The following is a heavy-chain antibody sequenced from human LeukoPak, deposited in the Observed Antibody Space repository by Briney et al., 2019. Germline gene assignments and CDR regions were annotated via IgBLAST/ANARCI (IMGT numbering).Heavy chain of an antibody. CDR3: AREGDIVATDGSTYYYYYYMDV. J-gene: IGHJ6*03. Sequence: PGGSLRLSCAASGFTFSSYSMNWVRQAPGKGLEWVSSISSSSSYIYYADSVKGRFTISRDNAKNSLYLQMNRLRAEYTAVYYCAREGDIVATDGSTYYYYYYMDVWGKGTTVTVSS. CDR2: ISSSSSYI. D-gene: IGHD5-12*01. V-gene: IGHV3-21*01. CDR1: GFTFSSYS.